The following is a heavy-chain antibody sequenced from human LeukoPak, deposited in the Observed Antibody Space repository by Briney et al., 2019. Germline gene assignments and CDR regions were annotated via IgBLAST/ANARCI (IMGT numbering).Heavy chain of an antibody. CDR3: AKDRQNYYGSGSYYSNWFDP. CDR1: GFTFSDYS. D-gene: IGHD3-10*01. V-gene: IGHV3-23*01. CDR2: ISGSGGST. J-gene: IGHJ5*02. Sequence: PGGSLRLSCAASGFTFSDYSMTWVRQAPGKGLEWVSAISGSGGSTYYADSVKGRFTISRDNSKNTLYLQMNSLRAEDTAVYYCAKDRQNYYGSGSYYSNWFDPWGQGTLVTVSS.